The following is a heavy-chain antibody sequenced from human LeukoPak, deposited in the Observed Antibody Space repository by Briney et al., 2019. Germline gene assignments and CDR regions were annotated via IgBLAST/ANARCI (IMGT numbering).Heavy chain of an antibody. Sequence: GGFLRLSCGDSGFTLSKYWMHWVRQVPGKGLTWVSRINRDGSRIDHAGSVKGRFTISRDNAKNTLYLQMNSLRPEDTAVYYCVRDFVGPDDLWGQGTLVTVSS. V-gene: IGHV3-74*01. CDR2: INRDGSRI. CDR1: GFTLSKYW. CDR3: VRDFVGPDDL. D-gene: IGHD1-26*01. J-gene: IGHJ5*02.